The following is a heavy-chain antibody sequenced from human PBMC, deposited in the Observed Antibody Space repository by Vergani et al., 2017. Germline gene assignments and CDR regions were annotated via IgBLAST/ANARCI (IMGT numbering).Heavy chain of an antibody. V-gene: IGHV3-30*18. CDR2: ISHDGNKK. D-gene: IGHD5-12*01. CDR1: GFTFSNYG. CDR3: TKGSVYYHDSAGHGYDPYTGFDL. J-gene: IGHJ3*01. Sequence: QVQLVESGGSVVQPGRSLRLSCAASGFTFSNYGLHWVRQAPGQGLEWVAVISHDGNKKYYVDSVKGRFTISRDNSKNSLFLEMNSLRFEDTAVYFCTKGSVYYHDSAGHGYDPYTGFDLWGQGTLVTVSS.